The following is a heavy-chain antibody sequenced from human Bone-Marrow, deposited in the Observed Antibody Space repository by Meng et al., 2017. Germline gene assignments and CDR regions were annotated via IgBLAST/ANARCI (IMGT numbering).Heavy chain of an antibody. CDR2: IIPIFGTA. D-gene: IGHD2-2*01. J-gene: IGHJ4*02. CDR1: GGTFSSYA. Sequence: SVKVSCKASGGTFSSYAISWVRQAPGQGLEWMGGIIPIFGTANYAQKFQGRVTITADKSTSTAYMELSSLRSEDTAVYYCARSLSGYCSSTSCQRQRKTYYFDYWGQGTLVTVSP. V-gene: IGHV1-69*06. CDR3: ARSLSGYCSSTSCQRQRKTYYFDY.